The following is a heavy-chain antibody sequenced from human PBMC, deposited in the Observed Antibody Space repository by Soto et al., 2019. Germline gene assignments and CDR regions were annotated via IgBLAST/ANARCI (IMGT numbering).Heavy chain of an antibody. CDR2: FDPEDHET. CDR3: APALLGYTYGHRRDY. D-gene: IGHD5-18*01. Sequence: ASVKVSCKVSGYSLTELSIHWVRQAPGKGREWMVGFDPEDHETIYAQKFQGRVTMTEDTSTDTSYMELTSLRSDDTAVYFCAPALLGYTYGHRRDYLGQAAPVNVCS. J-gene: IGHJ4*02. CDR1: GYSLTELS. V-gene: IGHV1-24*01.